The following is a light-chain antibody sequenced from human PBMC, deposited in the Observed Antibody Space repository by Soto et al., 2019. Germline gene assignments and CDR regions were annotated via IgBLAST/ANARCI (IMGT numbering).Light chain of an antibody. J-gene: IGLJ2*01. CDR3: GTWDSSLSAGV. Sequence: QSVLTQPPSVSAAPGQKVTISCSGSSSDIGSDYVSWYQQLPGTAPKLLIYDNSKRPSGIPDRFSGSKSGTSATLGITGLQTGDEADYYCGTWDSSLSAGVFGGGTKVTVL. V-gene: IGLV1-51*01. CDR1: SSDIGSDY. CDR2: DNS.